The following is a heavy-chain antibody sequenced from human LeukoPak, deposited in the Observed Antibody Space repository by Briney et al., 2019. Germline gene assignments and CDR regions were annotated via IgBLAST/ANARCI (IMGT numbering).Heavy chain of an antibody. J-gene: IGHJ6*03. CDR1: DDSITMYY. D-gene: IGHD1-1*01. V-gene: IGHV4-59*01. CDR3: ARRRVSSSTWYSTYYYYFYMDV. Sequence: SETLSLTCSVSDDSITMYYWTWIRQPPGKGLEWIGYVDHTGSTNFNPSLNGRVSISRDTTKNLFSLRLRSVTAADTAVYFCARRRVSSSTWYSTYYYYFYMDVWGKGTTVTVSS. CDR2: VDHTGST.